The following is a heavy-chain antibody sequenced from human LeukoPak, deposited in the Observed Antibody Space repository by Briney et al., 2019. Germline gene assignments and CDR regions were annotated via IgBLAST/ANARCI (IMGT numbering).Heavy chain of an antibody. V-gene: IGHV1-69*13. CDR2: IIPIFGTA. CDR3: ARDRYSSGWYGRFDY. Sequence: SVKVSCKTSGYTFSNYGISWVRQAPGQGLEWMGGIIPIFGTANYAQKFQGRVTITADESTSTAYMELSSLRSEDTAVYYCARDRYSSGWYGRFDYWGQGTLVTVSS. J-gene: IGHJ4*02. D-gene: IGHD6-19*01. CDR1: GYTFSNYG.